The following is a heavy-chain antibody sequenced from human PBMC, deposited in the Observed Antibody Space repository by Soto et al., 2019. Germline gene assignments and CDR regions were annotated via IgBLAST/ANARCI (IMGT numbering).Heavy chain of an antibody. CDR3: ARQIYDSETRPNFHYYVDS. Sequence: GQSLKISCKGSGYSFAGYWITWVRQKPGKGLEWMGRIDPSDSQTYYSPSFRGHVTISVTKSITTVFLQWSSLRTSDTAMYYCARQIYDSETRPNFHYYVDSWGQGTAVAVSS. J-gene: IGHJ4*01. V-gene: IGHV5-10-1*01. CDR1: GYSFAGYW. CDR2: IDPSDSQT. D-gene: IGHD5-12*01.